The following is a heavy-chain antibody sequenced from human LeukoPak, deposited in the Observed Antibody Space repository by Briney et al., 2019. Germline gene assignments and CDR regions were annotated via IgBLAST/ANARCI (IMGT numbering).Heavy chain of an antibody. CDR1: GFMFSSHN. V-gene: IGHV3-48*01. Sequence: QPGGSLRLSCAASGFMFSSHNMNWVRQAPGKGLEWVSYISSSGSTIYYEDSVEGRFTISRDNAKKSLYLQMNSLRAEDTAVYYCARANGWYLRNYFDYWGQGILVTVPS. CDR2: ISSSGSTI. CDR3: ARANGWYLRNYFDY. J-gene: IGHJ4*02. D-gene: IGHD6-19*01.